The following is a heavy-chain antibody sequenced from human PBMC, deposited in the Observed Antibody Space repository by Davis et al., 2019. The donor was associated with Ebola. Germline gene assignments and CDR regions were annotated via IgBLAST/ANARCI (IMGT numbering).Heavy chain of an antibody. CDR1: GGSVSSGSYY. CDR3: ARAQDVLLWFGELLYRSQSNPPDY. D-gene: IGHD3-10*01. Sequence: SETLSLTCTVSGGSVSSGSYYWSWIQQPPGKGLEWIGYIYHSGSTNYNPSLKSRVTISVDKSKNQFSLKLSSVTAADTAVYYCARAQDVLLWFGELLYRSQSNPPDYWGQGTLVTVSS. J-gene: IGHJ4*02. V-gene: IGHV4-61*01. CDR2: IYHSGST.